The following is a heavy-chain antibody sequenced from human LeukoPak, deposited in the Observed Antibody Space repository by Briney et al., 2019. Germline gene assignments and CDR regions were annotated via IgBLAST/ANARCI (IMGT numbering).Heavy chain of an antibody. CDR1: GYTFADYF. CDR2: INANSGGT. CDR3: ARDVSSTPNWEFDY. V-gene: IGHV1-2*06. Sequence: ASVKVSCKTSGYTFADYFIHWVRQAPGQGHEWMGRINANSGGTEYQQKFQGRVTMTRDTSISTAYVEVNWLISDDTAIYYCARDVSSTPNWEFDYWGQGTPVTVSS. J-gene: IGHJ4*02. D-gene: IGHD1-26*01.